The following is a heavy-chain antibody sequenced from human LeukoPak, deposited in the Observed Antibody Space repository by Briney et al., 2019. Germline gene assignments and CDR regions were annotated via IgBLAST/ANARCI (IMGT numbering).Heavy chain of an antibody. CDR2: MSAYNGKT. Sequence: GASVKVSCKASGYSFTSYGFNWVRQAPGQGLEWMGWMSAYNGKTSYAHSLQGRVTVTADTSTSTAYMELRSLRSEDTAVYYCARGMGYSYGHPQGAFDIWGQGTMVTVSS. J-gene: IGHJ3*02. CDR3: ARGMGYSYGHPQGAFDI. CDR1: GYSFTSYG. V-gene: IGHV1-18*01. D-gene: IGHD5-18*01.